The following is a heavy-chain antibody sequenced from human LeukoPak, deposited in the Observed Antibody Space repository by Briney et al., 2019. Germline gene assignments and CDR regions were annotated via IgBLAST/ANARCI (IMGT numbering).Heavy chain of an antibody. CDR3: ARQADYNVLTGYHKGHLDY. J-gene: IGHJ4*02. CDR1: GSRFTSYW. Sequence: GAALKTSCKGSGSRFTSYWIGWVRQMPGKGLEWMGIIYPGDSDTRYSPSFQGQVTISADKSITTAYLQWSSLQASDTAMYYCARQADYNVLTGYHKGHLDYWGQGTLVTVSS. D-gene: IGHD3-9*01. CDR2: IYPGDSDT. V-gene: IGHV5-51*01.